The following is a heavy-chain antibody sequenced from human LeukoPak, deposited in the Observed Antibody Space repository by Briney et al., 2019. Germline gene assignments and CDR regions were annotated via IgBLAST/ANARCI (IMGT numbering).Heavy chain of an antibody. CDR1: GGSISSYY. CDR3: ARGSYYGSGSLALDY. V-gene: IGHV4-59*08. Sequence: SETLSLTCTVSGGSISSYYWSWIRQPPGKGLEWIGYIYYSGSTNYNPSLKSRVTISVDTSKNQFSLKLSSVTAADTAVYYCARGSYYGSGSLALDYWGQGTLVTVSS. CDR2: IYYSGST. D-gene: IGHD3-10*01. J-gene: IGHJ4*02.